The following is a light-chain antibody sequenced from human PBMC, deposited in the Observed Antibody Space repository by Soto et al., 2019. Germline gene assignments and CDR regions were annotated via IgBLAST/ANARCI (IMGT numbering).Light chain of an antibody. CDR2: WAS. J-gene: IGKJ1*01. CDR1: QSVLYSPNNKNY. Sequence: DIVVTQSPDPLAASLGERATINCKSSQSVLYSPNNKNYLAWYQQKPRQPPKLLISWASTRESGVPDRFSGAGSGTDFTLTISGLQAEDVAVYYCQQYYSTPRTFGQGTRVEI. CDR3: QQYYSTPRT. V-gene: IGKV4-1*01.